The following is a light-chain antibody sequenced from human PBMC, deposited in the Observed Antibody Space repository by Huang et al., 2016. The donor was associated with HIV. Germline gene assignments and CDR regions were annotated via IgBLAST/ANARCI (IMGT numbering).Light chain of an antibody. CDR3: QQYGSSPPT. J-gene: IGKJ3*01. V-gene: IGKV3-20*01. Sequence: EIVLTQSPGTLSLSPGERATLSCRASQSVSSSYLAWYQQKPGQAPRLLIYGASRRATGIPDRCSGSGSGTDFTLTISRLEPEDFAVYYCQQYGSSPPTFGPGTKVDIK. CDR2: GAS. CDR1: QSVSSSY.